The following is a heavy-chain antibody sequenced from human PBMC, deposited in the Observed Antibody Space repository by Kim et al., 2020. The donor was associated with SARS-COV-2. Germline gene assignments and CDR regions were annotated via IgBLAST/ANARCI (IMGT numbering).Heavy chain of an antibody. CDR1: GGSFSGYY. Sequence: SETLSLTCAVCGGSFSGYYWSWIRQPPGKGLEWIGEINHSGSTNYNPSLKSRVTISVDTSKNQFSLKLSSVTAADTAVYYCARGVVLSMVRGSWFDPWGQGTLVTVSS. CDR2: INHSGST. V-gene: IGHV4-34*01. CDR3: ARGVVLSMVRGSWFDP. J-gene: IGHJ5*02. D-gene: IGHD3-10*01.